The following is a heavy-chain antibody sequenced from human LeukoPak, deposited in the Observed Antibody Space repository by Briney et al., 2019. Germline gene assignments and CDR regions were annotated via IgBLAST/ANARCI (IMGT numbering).Heavy chain of an antibody. V-gene: IGHV3-74*01. D-gene: IGHD3-10*01. CDR3: AAISGSIDY. CDR1: GFTFSSYW. Sequence: PGGSLRLSCAASGFTFSSYWMHWVRQAPGKGLVWVSRINSDGSSTNYADSVKGRFTISRDNAKNTLYLQMNSLRAEDTAVFYCAAISGSIDYRGQGTLVTVSS. J-gene: IGHJ4*02. CDR2: INSDGSST.